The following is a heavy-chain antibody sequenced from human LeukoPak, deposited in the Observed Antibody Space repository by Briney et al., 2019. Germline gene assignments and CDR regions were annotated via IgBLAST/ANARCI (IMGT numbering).Heavy chain of an antibody. CDR3: ATTQQWLGFDY. D-gene: IGHD6-19*01. V-gene: IGHV4-59*02. CDR1: GASVSSYF. CDR2: IYYSGST. J-gene: IGHJ4*02. Sequence: PSETLSLTCIVPGASVSSYFWSWIRQPPGKGLEYIGNIYYSGSTNYNPSPKSRVTISLDTSKNQFSLKLSCVTGADTAVYYCATTQQWLGFDYWGQGILVIVSS.